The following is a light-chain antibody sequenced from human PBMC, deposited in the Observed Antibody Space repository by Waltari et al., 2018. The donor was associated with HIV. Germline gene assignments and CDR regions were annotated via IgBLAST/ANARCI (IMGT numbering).Light chain of an antibody. CDR3: QQYGSSPRT. CDR1: QSIDRRS. Sequence: EIVLTQSPATLSLSPGEGGTLSCRASQSIDRRSLAWYQQRPGQAPRLLISGASNRATGIPDRFSGRWSGTSFTLTISRLEPEDFAVYFCQQYGSSPRTFGQGTRVEIK. CDR2: GAS. J-gene: IGKJ1*01. V-gene: IGKV3-20*01.